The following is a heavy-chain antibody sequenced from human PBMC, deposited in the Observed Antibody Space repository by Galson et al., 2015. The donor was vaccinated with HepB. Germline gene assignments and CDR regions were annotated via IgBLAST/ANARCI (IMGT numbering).Heavy chain of an antibody. V-gene: IGHV6-1*01. D-gene: IGHD2-15*01. CDR1: GDSVSSNSAA. CDR3: ARDIEVFRYPGGRFDY. CDR2: TYYRSKWYN. Sequence: CAISGDSVSSNSAAWNWIRQAPSRGLEWLGRTYYRSKWYNDYAVSVKSRITINPDTSKNQFSLQLNSVTPEDTAVYYCARDIEVFRYPGGRFDYWGQGTLVTVSS. J-gene: IGHJ4*02.